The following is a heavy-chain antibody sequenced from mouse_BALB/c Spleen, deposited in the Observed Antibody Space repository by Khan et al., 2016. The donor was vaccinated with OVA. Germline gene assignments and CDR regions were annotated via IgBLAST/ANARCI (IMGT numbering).Heavy chain of an antibody. Sequence: VQLQESGPELMKPGASVKISCKASGYSFTTYYLHWVMQSHGESLEWIGYVDPFSGGTTYNQKFKGKATLTVDKSSSTAYMHLSNLTSEDSAVYYCTRHDYVTWFTYWGQGTLVTVSA. CDR3: TRHDYVTWFTY. D-gene: IGHD2-4*01. CDR2: VDPFSGGT. CDR1: GYSFTTYY. V-gene: IGHV1S135*01. J-gene: IGHJ3*01.